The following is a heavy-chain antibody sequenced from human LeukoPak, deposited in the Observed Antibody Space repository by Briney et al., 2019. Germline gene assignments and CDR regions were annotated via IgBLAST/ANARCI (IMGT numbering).Heavy chain of an antibody. Sequence: GGSLRLSCAGSGFTFSTYWMSWVRQAPGKGLEWVANINEDGGEKHYVDSVKGRFTISRDNAKDSLDLQLTSLRGEDPAVHYCARMYCGGGKCYLSYFDYWGQGTVVTVSS. CDR1: GFTFSTYW. CDR2: INEDGGEK. CDR3: ARMYCGGGKCYLSYFDY. J-gene: IGHJ4*02. D-gene: IGHD2-21*01. V-gene: IGHV3-7*04.